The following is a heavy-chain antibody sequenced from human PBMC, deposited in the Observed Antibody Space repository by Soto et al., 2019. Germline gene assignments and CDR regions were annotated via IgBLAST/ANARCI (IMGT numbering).Heavy chain of an antibody. CDR3: ARGGISGMDI. V-gene: IGHV3-48*03. CDR2: ISTSGSTI. CDR1: GFTFSSSE. J-gene: IGHJ6*02. Sequence: ESGGGLVQPGGSLRLSCAASGFTFSSSEMNWVRQAPGRGLEWVSWISTSGSTIYFADSVKGRFTISRDNAKNSLYLQMNSLRAEDTAVYYCARGGISGMDIWGQGTTVTVSS. D-gene: IGHD6-13*01.